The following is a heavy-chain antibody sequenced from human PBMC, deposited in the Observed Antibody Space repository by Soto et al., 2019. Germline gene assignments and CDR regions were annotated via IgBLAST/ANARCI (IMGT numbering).Heavy chain of an antibody. CDR2: ITSDSSTI. CDR3: ARVGRGVYGMDV. D-gene: IGHD2-8*01. J-gene: IGHJ6*02. CDR1: GFTFISYS. Sequence: EVQLVESGGGLVQPGGSLRLSCAASGFTFISYSINWVRQAPGKGLEWFSYITSDSSTISYADSVKGRFTVSRDNAKNSLYLKMNSLRDEDTDVYYCARVGRGVYGMDVWGQGTSVTVSS. V-gene: IGHV3-48*02.